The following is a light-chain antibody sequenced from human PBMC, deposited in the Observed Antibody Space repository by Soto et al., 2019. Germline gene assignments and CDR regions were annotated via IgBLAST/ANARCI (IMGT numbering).Light chain of an antibody. V-gene: IGKV1-39*01. CDR3: QQLNSYPLIT. Sequence: IQMPQSTSSLSASVGDRVTITCRASQSISSYLNWYQQKPGKAPKLLIYAASTLQSGVPSRFSGSGSGTDFTLTISSLQPEDFATYYCQQLNSYPLITFGQGTRLEIK. CDR1: QSISSY. J-gene: IGKJ5*01. CDR2: AAS.